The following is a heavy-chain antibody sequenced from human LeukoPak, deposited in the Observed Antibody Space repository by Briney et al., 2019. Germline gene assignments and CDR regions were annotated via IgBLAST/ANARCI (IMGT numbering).Heavy chain of an antibody. V-gene: IGHV4-39*07. CDR1: GGSISSSSYY. J-gene: IGHJ6*03. CDR2: IYYSGST. CDR3: ARGEGALYYYYYYMDV. D-gene: IGHD1-26*01. Sequence: SETLSLTCTVSGGSISSSSYYWGWIRQPPGKGLEWIGSIYYSGSTYYNPSLKSRVTISVDTSKNQFSLKLSSVTAADTAVYYCARGEGALYYYYYYMDVWGKGTTVTVSS.